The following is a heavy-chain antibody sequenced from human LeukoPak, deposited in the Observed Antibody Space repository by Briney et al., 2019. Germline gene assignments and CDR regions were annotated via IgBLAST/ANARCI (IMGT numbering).Heavy chain of an antibody. CDR3: ARDPTTSIAVAGTEDAFDI. V-gene: IGHV1-46*01. D-gene: IGHD6-19*01. Sequence: ASVKVSFKASGYTFTSYYMHWVRQAPGQGLEWMGIINPSGGSTSYAQKFQGRVTMTRDTSTSTVYMELSSLRSEDTAVYYCARDPTTSIAVAGTEDAFDIWGQGTMVTVSS. J-gene: IGHJ3*02. CDR1: GYTFTSYY. CDR2: INPSGGST.